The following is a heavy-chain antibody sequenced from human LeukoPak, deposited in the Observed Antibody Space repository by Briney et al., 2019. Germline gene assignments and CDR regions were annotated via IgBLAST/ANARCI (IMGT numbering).Heavy chain of an antibody. J-gene: IGHJ4*02. CDR3: ASGSYYYDSSGLDY. Sequence: ASVKVSCKASGYTFSSYYMNWVRQAPGQGLEWMGIINPSRGSTSYAQKFQGRVTMTRDTSTNTVYMELSSLRSEDTAVYYCASGSYYYDSSGLDYWGQGTLVTVSS. CDR2: INPSRGST. V-gene: IGHV1-46*01. D-gene: IGHD3-22*01. CDR1: GYTFSSYY.